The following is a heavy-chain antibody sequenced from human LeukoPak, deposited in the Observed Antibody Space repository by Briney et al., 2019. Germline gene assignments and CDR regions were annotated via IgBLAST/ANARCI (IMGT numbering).Heavy chain of an antibody. CDR3: ARERYGNYN. D-gene: IGHD4-11*01. V-gene: IGHV3-7*03. CDR2: IKEDGSVK. CDR1: GFIFSSNV. J-gene: IGHJ4*02. Sequence: PGGSLRLSCAAPGFIFSSNVMYWVRQAPGKGLEWVANIKEDGSVKNYVDSVKGRFTISRDNAKNSLFLQMNSLRAEDTAVYYCARERYGNYNWGQGTLVTVSS.